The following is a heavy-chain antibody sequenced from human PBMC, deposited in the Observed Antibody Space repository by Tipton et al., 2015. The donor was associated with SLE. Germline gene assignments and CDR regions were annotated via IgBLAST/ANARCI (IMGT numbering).Heavy chain of an antibody. Sequence: GSLRLSCAVSGLTISGNYMSWVRHTPGKGLEWVAFISGSGNAIYYTDSVKGRFIISRDNAKNSLHLQVNGLRDEDTAVYYCVRSWWSQWLDYDLWGQGTLVAVSS. V-gene: IGHV3-11*04. CDR2: ISGSGNAI. CDR3: VRSWWSQWLDYDL. J-gene: IGHJ5*02. D-gene: IGHD2-8*02. CDR1: GLTISGNY.